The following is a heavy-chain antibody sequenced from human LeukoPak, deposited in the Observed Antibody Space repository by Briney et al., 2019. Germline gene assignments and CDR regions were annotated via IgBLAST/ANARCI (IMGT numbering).Heavy chain of an antibody. CDR1: GYTFTSYA. CDR3: ARGPEVAATAFDY. D-gene: IGHD2-15*01. V-gene: IGHV1-3*01. J-gene: IGHJ4*02. Sequence: ASVKVSCKASGYTFTSYAMHWVRQAPGQRLEWMGWINAGNGNTKYSQKFQGRVTITRDTSASTAYMELSSLRSEDTAVYYCARGPEVAATAFDYWGQGTLVTVSS. CDR2: INAGNGNT.